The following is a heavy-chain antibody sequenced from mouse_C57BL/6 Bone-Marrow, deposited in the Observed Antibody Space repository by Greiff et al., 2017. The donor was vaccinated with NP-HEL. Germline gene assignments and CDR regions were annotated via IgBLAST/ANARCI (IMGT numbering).Heavy chain of an antibody. CDR2: IHPNSGST. D-gene: IGHD1-2*01. CDR3: ARRGYYGWYAMDY. J-gene: IGHJ4*01. V-gene: IGHV1-64*01. Sequence: QVQLQQPGAELVKPGASVKLSCKASGYTFTSYWMHWVKQRPGHGLEWIGMIHPNSGSTNYNEKFKSKATLTVDKSSSTAYMQLSSLTSEDSAVYYCARRGYYGWYAMDYWGQGTSVTVSS. CDR1: GYTFTSYW.